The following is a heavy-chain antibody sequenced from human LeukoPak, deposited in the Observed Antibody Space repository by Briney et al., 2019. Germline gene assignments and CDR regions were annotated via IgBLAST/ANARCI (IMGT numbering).Heavy chain of an antibody. V-gene: IGHV3-7*01. CDR2: IKQDGSEK. J-gene: IGHJ6*02. Sequence: GGSLRLSCAASGFTFSSYWMSWVRQAPGKGLEWVANIKQDGSEKYYVDSVKGRFTISRDNAKNSLYLQMNSLRAEDTAVYYCARSYYYESSGYAEDYYYYGMDVWGQGTTVTVSS. CDR1: GFTFSSYW. D-gene: IGHD3-22*01. CDR3: ARSYYYESSGYAEDYYYYGMDV.